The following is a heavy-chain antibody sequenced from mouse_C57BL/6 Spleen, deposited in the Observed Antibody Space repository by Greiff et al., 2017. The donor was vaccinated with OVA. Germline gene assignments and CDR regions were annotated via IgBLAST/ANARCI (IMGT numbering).Heavy chain of an antibody. D-gene: IGHD2-1*01. Sequence: VQLQQPGAELVKPGASVKLSCKASGYTFTSYWMHWVKQRPGRGLEWIGRIDPNSGGTKYNEKFTSKATLTVDKPSSPAYMQLSGLTSEDSAVYDGARPLYGNSYDMDDWGKGTSVTVSS. V-gene: IGHV1-72*01. J-gene: IGHJ4*01. CDR2: IDPNSGGT. CDR1: GYTFTSYW. CDR3: ARPLYGNSYDMDD.